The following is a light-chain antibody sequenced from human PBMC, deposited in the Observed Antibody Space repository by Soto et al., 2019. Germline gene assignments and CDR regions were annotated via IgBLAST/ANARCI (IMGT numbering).Light chain of an antibody. CDR2: GAS. Sequence: ETVMTQSPATLSVSPGERATLSCRASQSISSNLAWFQQKPGQAPRLLIYGASRRATGIPDRFSGSGSGTDFTLTISSLQPDDFATYYCQQYNSYSFGQGTKVDIK. CDR3: QQYNSYS. CDR1: QSISSN. J-gene: IGKJ1*01. V-gene: IGKV3D-15*01.